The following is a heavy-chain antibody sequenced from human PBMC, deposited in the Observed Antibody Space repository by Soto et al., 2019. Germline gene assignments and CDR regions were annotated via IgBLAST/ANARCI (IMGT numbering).Heavy chain of an antibody. J-gene: IGHJ2*01. D-gene: IGHD1-1*01. Sequence: EVQLVESGESVLGPGGSLRLSCAASGFAFQNHGMAWVRQVPGKGLEWVAGISGSGVNAGYADSVKGRFTISRDNGDNSLYLEINNLGVEDTALYHCARKPHWQYWYFDLWGRGTLVTVSS. CDR3: ARKPHWQYWYFDL. CDR1: GFAFQNHG. V-gene: IGHV3-20*01. CDR2: ISGSGVNA.